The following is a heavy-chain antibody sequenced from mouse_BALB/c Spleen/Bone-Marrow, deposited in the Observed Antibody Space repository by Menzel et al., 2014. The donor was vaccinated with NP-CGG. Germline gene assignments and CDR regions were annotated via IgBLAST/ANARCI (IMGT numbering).Heavy chain of an antibody. CDR3: ARYGNYFDY. V-gene: IGHV1-39*01. D-gene: IGHD2-1*01. CDR1: GYSFTGYN. Sequence: VQLQQPGPDLEKPGASVKISCKASGYSFTGYNMNWVKQSNGKSLEWVGNIDPYSGTTNYNQKFKGKATLTVDKSSSTAYMQLKSLTSEDSAVYYCARYGNYFDYWGQGTTLIVSS. CDR2: IDPYSGTT. J-gene: IGHJ2*01.